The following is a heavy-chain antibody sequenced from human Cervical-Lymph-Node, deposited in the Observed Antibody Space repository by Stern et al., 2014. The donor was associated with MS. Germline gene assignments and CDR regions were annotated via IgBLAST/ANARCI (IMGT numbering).Heavy chain of an antibody. CDR1: GFSLSTSGVG. J-gene: IGHJ3*02. Sequence: QVTLKESGPTLVKPTQTLTLTCTFSGFSLSTSGVGVGWIRQPPGKALEWLALIYWDADKRYSPSLKSRLTITKDTSKNQVVLTMTNMDPVDTDTYYCAHRLEDGYSFPSAFDIWGQGTMVTVSS. V-gene: IGHV2-5*02. CDR2: IYWDADK. CDR3: AHRLEDGYSFPSAFDI. D-gene: IGHD5-24*01.